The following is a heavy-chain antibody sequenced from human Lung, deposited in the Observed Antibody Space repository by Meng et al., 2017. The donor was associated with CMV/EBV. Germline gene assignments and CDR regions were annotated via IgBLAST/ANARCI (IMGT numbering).Heavy chain of an antibody. CDR1: SGSLSGYY. Sequence: SXGIYSGSLSGYYWSWIRQTPGKGLEWIGEIRHSGDITNYNPSLKSRVTISIDTSKKQFSLKLSAVTAADAAVYYCARQYSSSYYSDYWGQGTLVXVSS. D-gene: IGHD6-6*01. J-gene: IGHJ4*02. CDR3: ARQYSSSYYSDY. CDR2: IRHSGDIT. V-gene: IGHV4-34*01.